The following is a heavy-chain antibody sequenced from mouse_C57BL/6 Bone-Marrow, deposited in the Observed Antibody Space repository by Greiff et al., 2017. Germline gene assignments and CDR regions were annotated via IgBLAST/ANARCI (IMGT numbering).Heavy chain of an antibody. CDR2: INPGSGGT. V-gene: IGHV1-54*01. J-gene: IGHJ3*01. Sequence: VQLQQSGAELVRPGTSVKVSCKASGYAFTNYLMEWVKQRPGQGLEWIGVINPGSGGTNYNEKFKGKATLTADKSSSTAYMQLSSLTSEDSAVYFCARGGLLIFFAYWGQGTLVTVSA. CDR1: GYAFTNYL. D-gene: IGHD3-3*01. CDR3: ARGGLLIFFAY.